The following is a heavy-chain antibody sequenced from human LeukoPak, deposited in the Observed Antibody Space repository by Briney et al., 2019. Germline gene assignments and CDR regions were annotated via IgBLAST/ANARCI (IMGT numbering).Heavy chain of an antibody. CDR1: GFTFSSYA. D-gene: IGHD3-22*01. Sequence: GGSLRLSCAASGFTFSSYAMSWVSQAPGKGLEWVSAISGSGGSTYYADSVKGRFTISRDNSKNTLYLQMNSLRAEDTAVYYCAKVPYDSSGYSDHDYWGQGTLVTVSS. V-gene: IGHV3-23*01. CDR3: AKVPYDSSGYSDHDY. J-gene: IGHJ4*02. CDR2: ISGSGGST.